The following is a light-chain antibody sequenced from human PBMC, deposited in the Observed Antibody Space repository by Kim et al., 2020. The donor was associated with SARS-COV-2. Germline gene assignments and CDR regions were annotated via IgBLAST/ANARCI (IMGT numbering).Light chain of an antibody. J-gene: IGKJ2*01. CDR3: QHYSRFPYT. Sequence: ASVGDRVTITCRASQTIDTWLAWYQQKPGKAPQLLIYLASTLQSGVPSRFISSGSGAEFTLTIDSLQPDDFATYYCQHYSRFPYTFGQGTKVDIK. CDR1: QTIDTW. V-gene: IGKV1-5*03. CDR2: LAS.